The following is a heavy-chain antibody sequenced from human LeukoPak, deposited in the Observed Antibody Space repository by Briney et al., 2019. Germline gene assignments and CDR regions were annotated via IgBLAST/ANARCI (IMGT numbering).Heavy chain of an antibody. Sequence: SVKVSCKASGYTFTSYGISWVRQAPGQGLEWMGGIIPIFGTANYAQKFQGRVTITADESTSTAYMELSSLRSEDMAVYYCAREVGDGSSSDYWGQGTLVTVSS. J-gene: IGHJ4*02. V-gene: IGHV1-69*13. CDR3: AREVGDGSSSDY. CDR2: IIPIFGTA. D-gene: IGHD6-6*01. CDR1: GYTFTSYG.